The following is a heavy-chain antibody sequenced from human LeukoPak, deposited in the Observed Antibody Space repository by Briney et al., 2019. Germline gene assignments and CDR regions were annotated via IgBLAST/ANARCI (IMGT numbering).Heavy chain of an antibody. CDR3: TRDRYGDYPFDY. D-gene: IGHD4-17*01. J-gene: IGHJ4*02. Sequence: GGSLRLSCAASGFTFSSYGMNWVRQAPGKGLEWVSYISSSSSTIYYADSVKGRFTISRDNAKKSLYLQMNSLRAEDTGVYYCTRDRYGDYPFDYWGQGTLVTVSS. CDR2: ISSSSSTI. CDR1: GFTFSSYG. V-gene: IGHV3-48*04.